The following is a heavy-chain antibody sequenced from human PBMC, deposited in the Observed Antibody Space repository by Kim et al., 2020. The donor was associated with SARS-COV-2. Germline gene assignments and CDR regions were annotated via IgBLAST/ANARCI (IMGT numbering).Heavy chain of an antibody. V-gene: IGHV3-7*01. CDR2: IKHDGSEK. J-gene: IGHJ4*02. Sequence: GGSLRLSCAASGFTFSSYGMSWVRQAPGKGLEWVANIKHDGSEKYYVDSVKGRFTISRDNAKNSLYLQMNSLRAEDTAVYYCASHPLGYCTSGVCYLMDYWGQGTLVTVSS. CDR1: GFTFSSYG. D-gene: IGHD2-8*01. CDR3: ASHPLGYCTSGVCYLMDY.